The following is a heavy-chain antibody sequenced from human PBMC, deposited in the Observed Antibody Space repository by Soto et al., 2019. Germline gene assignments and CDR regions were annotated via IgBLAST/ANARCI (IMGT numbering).Heavy chain of an antibody. Sequence: PGGSLRLSCAASGFTFSSYAMSWVRQAPGKGLEWVSAISGSGGSTYYADSVKGRFTISRDNSKNTLYLQMNSLRAEDTAVYYCAKEVRRSVRGVINSILSGSYYYGMDVWGQGTTVTVSS. J-gene: IGHJ6*02. CDR2: ISGSGGST. CDR1: GFTFSSYA. CDR3: AKEVRRSVRGVINSILSGSYYYGMDV. V-gene: IGHV3-23*01. D-gene: IGHD3-10*01.